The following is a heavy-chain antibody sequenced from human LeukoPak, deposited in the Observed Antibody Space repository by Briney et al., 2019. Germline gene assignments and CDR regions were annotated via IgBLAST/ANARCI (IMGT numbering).Heavy chain of an antibody. CDR1: GFPFSDYA. D-gene: IGHD2-2*01. J-gene: IGHJ4*02. CDR2: ISGGGRSS. Sequence: GGSLRLSCAASGFPFSDYAMSWVRQARGKGLEWVSAISGGGRSSYYADSVKGRFTISRDNSKNMLYLQMNGLRAEDTAIYYCAKSLYQYRGINFDYWGQGTLVTVSS. CDR3: AKSLYQYRGINFDY. V-gene: IGHV3-23*01.